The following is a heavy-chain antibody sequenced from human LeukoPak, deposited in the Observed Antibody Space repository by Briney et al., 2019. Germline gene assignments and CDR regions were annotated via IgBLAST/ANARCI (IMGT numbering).Heavy chain of an antibody. Sequence: GGSLRLSCSASGFTFSSYAMHWVRQAPGKGLEYVSAISSNGDSTYYADSVKGRFTISRDNSKNTLYLQISSLRSEDTAVYYCARAWDTMVRGVIIGYWGQGTLVTVSS. J-gene: IGHJ4*02. CDR1: GFTFSSYA. D-gene: IGHD3-10*01. CDR2: ISSNGDST. V-gene: IGHV3-64*04. CDR3: ARAWDTMVRGVIIGY.